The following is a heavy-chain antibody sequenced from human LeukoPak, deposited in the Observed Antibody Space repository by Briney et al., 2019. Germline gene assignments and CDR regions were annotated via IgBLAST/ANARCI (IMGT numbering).Heavy chain of an antibody. CDR3: ARGGGYFEWDYYFDY. D-gene: IGHD3-9*01. CDR1: YCSIRSHH. J-gene: IGHJ4*02. CDR2: IRDTGSS. V-gene: IGHV4-59*11. Sequence: SEALSLTCIISYCSIRSHHWTWIRQSPGAGLEWIGNIRDTGSSNYSPSLKRRVTVSLDTSKNQFSLKLYSVTAADTAVYYCARGGGYFEWDYYFDYWGQGVLVVVSS.